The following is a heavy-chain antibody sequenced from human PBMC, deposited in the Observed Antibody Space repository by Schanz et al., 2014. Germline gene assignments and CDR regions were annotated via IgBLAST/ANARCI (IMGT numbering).Heavy chain of an antibody. Sequence: VQLVESGGGVVQFGRSLRLSCVASGFTFSSYAMSWVRQAPGKGLEWVSSISHSGGSKYYADSVKGRFTISRDNSENTLYLQMNSLRAEDTAVYYCAKQIHYDILTVTRNWGQGTLVTVSS. CDR1: GFTFSSYA. D-gene: IGHD3-9*01. CDR2: ISHSGGSK. V-gene: IGHV3-23*04. CDR3: AKQIHYDILTVTRN. J-gene: IGHJ4*02.